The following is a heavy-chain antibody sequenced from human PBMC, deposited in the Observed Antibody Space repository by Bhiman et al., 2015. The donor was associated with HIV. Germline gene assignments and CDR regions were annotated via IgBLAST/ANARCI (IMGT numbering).Heavy chain of an antibody. CDR1: GFTFDDYA. CDR3: AKDIEHSSGWYCFDY. V-gene: IGHV3-9*01. J-gene: IGHJ4*02. Sequence: EVQLVESGGGLVQPGRSLRLSCAASGFTFDDYAMHWVRQAPGKGLEWVSGISWNSGSIGYADSVKGRFTISRDNAKNSLYLQMNSLRAEDTALYYCAKDIEHSSGWYCFDYWGQGTLVTVSS. D-gene: IGHD6-19*01. CDR2: ISWNSGSI.